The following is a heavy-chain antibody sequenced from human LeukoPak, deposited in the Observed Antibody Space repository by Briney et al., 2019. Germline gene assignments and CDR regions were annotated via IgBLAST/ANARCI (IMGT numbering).Heavy chain of an antibody. CDR1: GFTFSDYY. V-gene: IGHV3-11*04. J-gene: IGHJ4*02. D-gene: IGHD2-2*01. CDR3: ARERGYCSSTSCYLTADY. CDR2: ISSSGSTI. Sequence: GGSLRLSCAASGFTFSDYYMSWIRQAPGKGLEWVSYISSSGSTIYYADSVKGRFTISRDNAKNSLYLQINSLRAEDTAVYYCARERGYCSSTSCYLTADYWGQGTLVTVSS.